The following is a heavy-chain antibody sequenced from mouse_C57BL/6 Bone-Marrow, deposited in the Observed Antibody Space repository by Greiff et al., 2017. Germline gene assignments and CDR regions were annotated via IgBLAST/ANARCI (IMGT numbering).Heavy chain of an antibody. Sequence: QVQLQQPGAELVMPGASVKLSCKASGYTFTSYWMHWVKQRPGQGLEWIGEIDPSDSYTNYNQKFKGKSTLTVDKSSSTAYMQLSGLTSEDSAVYYCARERDYYGSSYYYAMDYWGQGTSVTVSS. CDR3: ARERDYYGSSYYYAMDY. CDR1: GYTFTSYW. CDR2: IDPSDSYT. J-gene: IGHJ4*01. D-gene: IGHD1-1*01. V-gene: IGHV1-69*01.